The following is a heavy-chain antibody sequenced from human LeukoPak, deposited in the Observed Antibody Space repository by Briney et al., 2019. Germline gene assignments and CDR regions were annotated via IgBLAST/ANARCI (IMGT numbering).Heavy chain of an antibody. CDR1: GDSISSPSYY. D-gene: IGHD1-14*01. Sequence: PSETLSLTCSISGDSISSPSYYWAWIRQPPGKGLEWVASISYSGSTFYSPSLYSRVTTSVDTSKNQFSLNLNSLTAADTAVYYCARDQNFSRRSGWFDPWGQGTLVTVSS. J-gene: IGHJ5*02. CDR3: ARDQNFSRRSGWFDP. V-gene: IGHV4-39*07. CDR2: ISYSGST.